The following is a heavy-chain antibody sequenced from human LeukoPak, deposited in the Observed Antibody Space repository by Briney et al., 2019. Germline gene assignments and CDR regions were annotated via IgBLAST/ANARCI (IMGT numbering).Heavy chain of an antibody. J-gene: IGHJ4*02. CDR1: GGSISSYY. CDR2: IYYSGST. Sequence: PSETLSLTCTVSGGSISSYYWSWIRQPPGKGLEWIGYIYYSGSTNYNPSLKSRVTISVDTSKNQFSLKLSSVTAADTAVYYCARDSHYGDPDYWGQGTLVTVSS. V-gene: IGHV4-59*01. CDR3: ARDSHYGDPDY. D-gene: IGHD4-17*01.